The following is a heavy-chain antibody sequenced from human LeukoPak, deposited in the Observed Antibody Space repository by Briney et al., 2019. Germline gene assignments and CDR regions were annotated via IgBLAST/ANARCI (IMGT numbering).Heavy chain of an antibody. J-gene: IGHJ4*02. CDR1: GFTFSSYE. D-gene: IGHD3-22*01. CDR2: IRSGTTI. CDR3: ARGEYYYDSSGSGIKTFDY. V-gene: IGHV3-48*03. Sequence: GGSLRLSCAVSGFTFSSYEMNWVRQAPGKGLEWVSYIRSGTTIYYADSVKGRFTISRDNAKNSLYLQMNSLRAEDTAVYYCARGEYYYDSSGSGIKTFDYWGQGTLVTVSS.